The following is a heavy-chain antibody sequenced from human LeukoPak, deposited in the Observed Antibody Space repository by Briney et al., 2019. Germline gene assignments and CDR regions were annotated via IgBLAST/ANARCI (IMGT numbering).Heavy chain of an antibody. Sequence: SETLSLTCAVYGGSFSGYYWSWIRQPPGKGLEWIGEINHSGSTNYNPSLKGRVTISVDTSKNQFSLKLSSVTAADTAVYYCARARGYSSGSLTRFFDYWGQGTLVTVSS. CDR2: INHSGST. D-gene: IGHD6-19*01. J-gene: IGHJ4*02. V-gene: IGHV4-34*01. CDR3: ARARGYSSGSLTRFFDY. CDR1: GGSFSGYY.